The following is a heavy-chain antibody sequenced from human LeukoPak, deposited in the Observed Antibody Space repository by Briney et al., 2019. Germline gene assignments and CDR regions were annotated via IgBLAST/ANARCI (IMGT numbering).Heavy chain of an antibody. CDR2: ISGGGSST. CDR3: AKDHTVYGSGSYLDF. D-gene: IGHD3-10*01. CDR1: GFTFSNHA. V-gene: IGHV3-23*01. J-gene: IGHJ4*02. Sequence: GGSLRLSCAASGFTFSNHAMRWVRQAPGKELEWVSHISGGGSSTHYADSVKGRFTISRDNSKNTLYLQMNSLRAEDTAVYYCAKDHTVYGSGSYLDFWGQGTLVTVSS.